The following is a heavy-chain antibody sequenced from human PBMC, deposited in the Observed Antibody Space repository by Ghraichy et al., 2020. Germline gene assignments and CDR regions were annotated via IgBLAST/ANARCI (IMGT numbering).Heavy chain of an antibody. V-gene: IGHV3-23*01. CDR3: AKEGYCSGGSCYSGMDV. Sequence: GALRLSCAASGFTFSSYAMSWVRQAPGKGLEWVSAISGSGGSTYYADSVKGRFTISRDNSKNTLYLQMNSLRAEDTAVYYCAKEGYCSGGSCYSGMDVWGQGTTVTVSS. CDR1: GFTFSSYA. CDR2: ISGSGGST. D-gene: IGHD2-15*01. J-gene: IGHJ6*02.